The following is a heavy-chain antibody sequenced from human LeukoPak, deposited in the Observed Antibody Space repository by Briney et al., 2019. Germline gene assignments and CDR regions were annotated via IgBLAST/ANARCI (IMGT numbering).Heavy chain of an antibody. CDR2: IYYTGST. CDR3: ASLYYYDSSGSDY. D-gene: IGHD3-22*01. V-gene: IGHV4-39*01. Sequence: SETLSLTCTVSGGSISSSNYYWGWIRQSPGKGLEWIGSIYYTGSTYYNPSLKSRVTIFVDTSKNQFSLKLSSVTAADTAVYYCASLYYYDSSGSDYWGQGTLVTVSS. J-gene: IGHJ4*02. CDR1: GGSISSSNYY.